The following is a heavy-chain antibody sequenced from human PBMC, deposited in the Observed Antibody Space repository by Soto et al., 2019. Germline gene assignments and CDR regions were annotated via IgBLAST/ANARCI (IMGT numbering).Heavy chain of an antibody. V-gene: IGHV1-58*01. J-gene: IGHJ6*02. CDR2: IVVGSGNT. CDR1: GFTFSNSA. Sequence: GASVKVSCKASGFTFSNSAVQWVRQARGQRLEWLGWIVVGSGNTNYAQKFQDRVTISRDMSTSTAYMDLGSLRSEDTAAYYCAADPYHCSGADCYSIDLPGVSYNGMDVWGQGTSVTVSS. D-gene: IGHD2-15*01. CDR3: AADPYHCSGADCYSIDLPGVSYNGMDV.